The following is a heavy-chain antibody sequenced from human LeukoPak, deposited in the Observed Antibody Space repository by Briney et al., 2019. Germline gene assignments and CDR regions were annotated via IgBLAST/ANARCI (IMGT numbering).Heavy chain of an antibody. CDR1: GGSISSDDYY. V-gene: IGHV4-30-2*01. J-gene: IGHJ6*03. Sequence: PSETLSLTCTVSGGSISSDDYYWSWIRQPPGKGLEGIGYIYHSGSTYYNPSLKSRVTISVDRSKNQFSLKLTSVTAADTAVYYCASVPAAIDYYYYMDVWGKGTTVTVSS. CDR2: IYHSGST. CDR3: ASVPAAIDYYYYMDV. D-gene: IGHD2-2*02.